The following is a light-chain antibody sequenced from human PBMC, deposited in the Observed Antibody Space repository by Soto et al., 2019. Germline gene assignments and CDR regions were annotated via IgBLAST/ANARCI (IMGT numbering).Light chain of an antibody. CDR1: HILDNF. CDR2: AAF. J-gene: IGKJ2*01. V-gene: IGKV1-39*01. CDR3: EHTYSIPLT. Sequence: DVQVTPSPSSLSASVGDRVTITCRASHILDNFFNWYHHKPGEAPKLLIPAAFILQSGVPSRFSGSGSGSYFTLTISSLQTEDFGTYYGEHTYSIPLTLGQGTKLQIK.